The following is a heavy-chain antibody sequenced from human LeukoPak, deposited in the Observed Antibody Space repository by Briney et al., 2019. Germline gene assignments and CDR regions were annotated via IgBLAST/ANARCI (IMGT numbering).Heavy chain of an antibody. CDR1: GFTFSNYW. J-gene: IGHJ4*02. CDR2: IKGDGSEK. D-gene: IGHD6-13*01. Sequence: PGGSLRLSCAASGFTFSNYWMTWVRQAPGRGLEWVGNIKGDGSEKYYVDSVKGRFTISRDNAKNSLYLQMNSLRAEDTAVYYCARRWSFDHWGQGTLVTVSS. V-gene: IGHV3-7*01. CDR3: ARRWSFDH.